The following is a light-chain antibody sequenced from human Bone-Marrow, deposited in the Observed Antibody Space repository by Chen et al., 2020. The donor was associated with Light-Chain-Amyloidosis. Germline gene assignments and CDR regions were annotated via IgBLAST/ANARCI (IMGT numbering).Light chain of an antibody. Sequence: SYVLTQPSSVSVAQGQTATIACGGNDIGSTSVHWYQQTPGQAPLLVVYDDSDRPSGIPERLSGSNSGNTATLTISRVEAGDEAADYCQVRDRGSDLPVFGGGTKLTVL. V-gene: IGLV3-21*02. CDR2: DDS. CDR1: DIGSTS. CDR3: QVRDRGSDLPV. J-gene: IGLJ3*02.